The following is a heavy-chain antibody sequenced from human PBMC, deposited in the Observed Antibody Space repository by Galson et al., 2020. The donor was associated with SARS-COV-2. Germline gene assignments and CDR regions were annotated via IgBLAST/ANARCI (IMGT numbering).Heavy chain of an antibody. CDR3: ASSMAVAGLGIADY. D-gene: IGHD6-19*01. CDR1: GGTISSGSYY. CDR2: IHTSGST. Sequence: SETLSLTCTVSGGTISSGSYYWSWHRPAAGQGLEWIGRIHTSGSTNYNPSLKGRVIISGDTSKNQFSLKLSSVTAADTAVYYCASSMAVAGLGIADYWGQGTLVTVSS. V-gene: IGHV4-61*02. J-gene: IGHJ4*02.